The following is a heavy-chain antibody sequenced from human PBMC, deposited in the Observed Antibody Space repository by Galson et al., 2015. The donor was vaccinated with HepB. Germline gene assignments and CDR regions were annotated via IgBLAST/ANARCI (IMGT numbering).Heavy chain of an antibody. D-gene: IGHD2-2*01. V-gene: IGHV3-30-3*01. CDR3: ARGVVPAAQYFDY. CDR1: GFTFSSYA. J-gene: IGHJ4*02. CDR2: ISYDGSNK. Sequence: SLRLSCAASGFTFSSYAMHWVRQAPGKGLEWVAVISYDGSNKYYADSVKGRFTISRDNSKNTLYLQMNSLRAEDTAVYYCARGVVPAAQYFDYWGQGTLVTVSS.